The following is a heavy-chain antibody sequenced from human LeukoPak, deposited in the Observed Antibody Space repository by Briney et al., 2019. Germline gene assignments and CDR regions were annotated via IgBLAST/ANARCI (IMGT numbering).Heavy chain of an antibody. Sequence: GGSLRLSCAASGFSFRSYWMSWVRQAPGKGLEWVANIKEDGSEKDYVDSVKGRFTISRDNAKNSLYLQMNSLRAEDTAEYYCARRAYCGGDCFSFDYWGQGTLVTVSS. J-gene: IGHJ4*02. CDR2: IKEDGSEK. CDR1: GFSFRSYW. V-gene: IGHV3-7*01. CDR3: ARRAYCGGDCFSFDY. D-gene: IGHD2-21*02.